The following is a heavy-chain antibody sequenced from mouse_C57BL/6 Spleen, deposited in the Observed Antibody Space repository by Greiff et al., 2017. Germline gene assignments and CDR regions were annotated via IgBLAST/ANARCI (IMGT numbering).Heavy chain of an antibody. V-gene: IGHV1-82*01. J-gene: IGHJ3*01. CDR2: IYPGDGDT. CDR3: ARCLYGSSPLAY. CDR1: GYAFSSSW. Sequence: AQLQQSGPELVKPGASVKISCKASGYAFSSSWMNWVKQRPGKGLEWIGRIYPGDGDTNYNGKFKGKATLTADKSSSTAYMQLSSLTSEDSAVYFCARCLYGSSPLAYWGQGTLVTVSA. D-gene: IGHD1-1*01.